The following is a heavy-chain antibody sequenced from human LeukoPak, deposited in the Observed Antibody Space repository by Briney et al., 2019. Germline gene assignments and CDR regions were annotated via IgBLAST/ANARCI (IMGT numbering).Heavy chain of an antibody. CDR3: ARETYYYDSSGYHYYFDY. CDR2: IGTAGDT. V-gene: IGHV3-13*01. J-gene: IGHJ4*02. D-gene: IGHD3-22*01. Sequence: GGSLRLSCAASGFAFSSYDMHWVRQATGKGLEWVSAIGTAGDTYYPGSVKGRFTISRENAKNSLYLQMNSLRAGDTAVYYCARETYYYDSSGYHYYFDYWGQGTLVTVSS. CDR1: GFAFSSYD.